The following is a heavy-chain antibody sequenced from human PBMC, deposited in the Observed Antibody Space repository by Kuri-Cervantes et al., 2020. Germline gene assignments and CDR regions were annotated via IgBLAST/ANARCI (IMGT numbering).Heavy chain of an antibody. D-gene: IGHD4-23*01. CDR3: ATVGNQRILYYFDY. CDR1: GYTLTELS. V-gene: IGHV1-24*01. Sequence: ASVKVSCKVSGYTLTELSMHWVRQAPGKGLEWMGGFDPEDGETIYAQKFQGRVTMTEDTSTDTAYMELSSLRSEDTAVYYCATVGNQRILYYFDYWGQGTLVTVSS. J-gene: IGHJ4*02. CDR2: FDPEDGET.